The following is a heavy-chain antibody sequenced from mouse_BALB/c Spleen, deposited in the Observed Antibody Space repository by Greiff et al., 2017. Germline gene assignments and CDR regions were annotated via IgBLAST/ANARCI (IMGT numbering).Heavy chain of an antibody. CDR2: INPGSGGT. V-gene: IGHV1-54*01. Sequence: VQLQESGAELVRPGTSVKVSCKASGYAFTNYLIAWVKQRPGQGLEWIGVINPGSGGTNYTEKFKGKATLTADKSSSTAYMELSSLTSEDSAVYYCAPSQLGLRMDYWGQGTSVTVSS. CDR1: GYAFTNYL. D-gene: IGHD3-1*01. J-gene: IGHJ4*01. CDR3: APSQLGLRMDY.